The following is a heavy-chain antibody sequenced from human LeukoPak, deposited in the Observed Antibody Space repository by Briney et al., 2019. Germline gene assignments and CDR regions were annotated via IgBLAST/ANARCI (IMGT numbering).Heavy chain of an antibody. CDR2: TYYRSKWYN. V-gene: IGHV6-1*01. J-gene: IGHJ5*02. D-gene: IGHD1-7*01. CDR1: GDSVSSNSAA. Sequence: SQTLSLTCAISGDSVSSNSAAWNWIRQSPSRGLEWLGRTYYRSKWYNDYAVSVKSRITINPDTSKNQFSLQLNSVTPEDTAVYYCARDLFFSKKTGTTFWTRLGAYNWFDAWGQGTLVTVSS. CDR3: ARDLFFSKKTGTTFWTRLGAYNWFDA.